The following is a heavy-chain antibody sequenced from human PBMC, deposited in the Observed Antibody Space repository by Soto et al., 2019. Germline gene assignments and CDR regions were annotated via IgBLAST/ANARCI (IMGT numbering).Heavy chain of an antibody. D-gene: IGHD6-13*01. CDR1: GGTPSSSS. Sequence: SLKGSRKGSGGTPSSSSISWVRQYPGRGLEWMGGTIPAFGTSNYAPSFQGRVTFTADASTSTAFMDLTNLRSEDTAFYYCAKGFNSSWEVFDLWGQGTLGTVSS. CDR2: TIPAFGTS. V-gene: IGHV1-69*13. CDR3: AKGFNSSWEVFDL. J-gene: IGHJ5*02.